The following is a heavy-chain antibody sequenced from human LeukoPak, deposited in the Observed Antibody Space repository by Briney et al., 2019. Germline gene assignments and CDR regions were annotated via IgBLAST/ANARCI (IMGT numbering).Heavy chain of an antibody. CDR3: ARLIRQQLVGYYFDY. V-gene: IGHV4-39*01. CDR2: IYYSGST. Sequence: SETLSLTCTVSGGSISSSSYYWGWIRQPPGKGLEWIGSIYYSGSTYYNPSLKSRVTISVDTSKNQFSLKLSSVTAADTAVYYCARLIRQQLVGYYFDYWGQGPLVTVSS. CDR1: GGSISSSSYY. D-gene: IGHD6-13*01. J-gene: IGHJ4*02.